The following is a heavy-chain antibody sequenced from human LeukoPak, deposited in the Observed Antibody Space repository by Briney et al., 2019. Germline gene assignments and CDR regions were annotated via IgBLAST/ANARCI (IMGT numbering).Heavy chain of an antibody. CDR2: INPNSGGT. V-gene: IGHV1-2*02. Sequence: ASVKVSCKTSGYTFTGYFIHWVRQAPGQGLEWMGWINPNSGGTSNLQKFQGRVAMTRDTSISTAYMDLSRLGSDDTAVYYCARGRAGDYFDYWGQGTLVTVSS. CDR3: ARGRAGDYFDY. CDR1: GYTFTGYF. J-gene: IGHJ4*02.